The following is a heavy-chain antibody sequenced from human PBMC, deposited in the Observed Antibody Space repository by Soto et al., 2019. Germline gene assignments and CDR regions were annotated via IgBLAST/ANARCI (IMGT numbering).Heavy chain of an antibody. J-gene: IGHJ4*02. CDR3: AKEPYDYVWGSYRWMDY. V-gene: IGHV3-23*01. Sequence: EVQLLESGGGLVQPGGSLRLSCAASGFTFSSYAMSWVRQAPGKGLEWVSAISGSGGSTYYADSVKGRFTISRDNSKNTLYLQMNSLRAEDTAVYYCAKEPYDYVWGSYRWMDYWGQGTLVTVSS. D-gene: IGHD3-16*02. CDR2: ISGSGGST. CDR1: GFTFSSYA.